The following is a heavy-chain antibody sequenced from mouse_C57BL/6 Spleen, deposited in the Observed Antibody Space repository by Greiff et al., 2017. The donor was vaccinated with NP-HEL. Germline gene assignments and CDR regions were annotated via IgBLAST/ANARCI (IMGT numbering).Heavy chain of an antibody. CDR2: IDPENGDT. V-gene: IGHV14-4*01. CDR1: GFNIKDDY. Sequence: EVQLQQSGAELVRPGASVKLSCTASGFNIKDDYMHWVKQRPEQGLEWIGWIDPENGDTEYASKFQGKATITADTSSNTAYLQLSSLTSEDTAVYYCTLYDYDAVDYWGQGTTLTVSS. CDR3: TLYDYDAVDY. J-gene: IGHJ2*01. D-gene: IGHD2-4*01.